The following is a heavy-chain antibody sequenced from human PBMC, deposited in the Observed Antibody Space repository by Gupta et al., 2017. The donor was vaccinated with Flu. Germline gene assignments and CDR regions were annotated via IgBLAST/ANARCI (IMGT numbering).Heavy chain of an antibody. CDR1: GFTFGTFN. D-gene: IGHD3-3*01. CDR3: ARDSRAIFGVGLPFDP. CDR2: ISATSATV. Sequence: DVKLVESGGGLVQRGGSLRLSCEASGFTFGTFNMHWVRQAPGKGLEWLAYISATSATVYYADSVKGRVSVSRDNAENSLYLQMNSLRAEDTAVYFCARDSRAIFGVGLPFDPWGPGTLVAVSS. J-gene: IGHJ5*02. V-gene: IGHV3-48*01.